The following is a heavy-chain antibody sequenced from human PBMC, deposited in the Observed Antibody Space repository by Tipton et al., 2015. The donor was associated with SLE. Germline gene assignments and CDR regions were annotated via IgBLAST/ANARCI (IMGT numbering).Heavy chain of an antibody. J-gene: IGHJ1*01. V-gene: IGHV4-28*03. Sequence: TLSLTCAVSGYLINSRNWWGWIRQPPGKGLEWIGYIYYGVTTHYNPSLKSRVTMSLDTSKNQFSLSLSSVTAADTAMYYCARETLTGTITFWGQGTLVTVSS. CDR3: ARETLTGTITF. D-gene: IGHD1-7*01. CDR2: IYYGVTT. CDR1: GYLINSRNW.